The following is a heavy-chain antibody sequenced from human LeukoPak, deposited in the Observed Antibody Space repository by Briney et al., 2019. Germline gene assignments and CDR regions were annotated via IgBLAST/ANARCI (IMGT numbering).Heavy chain of an antibody. J-gene: IGHJ4*02. CDR3: AKDEYYYDSSGCYWRDGYFDY. CDR1: GFTFSRLG. V-gene: IGHV3-30*02. D-gene: IGHD3-22*01. Sequence: GGSLRLSRAASGFTFSRLGMQWVPQAPGKGLEGVAFIRYGGSNKYYADAVKGRFTISRDNSKNTLYLQMNSLRAEDTVVSYCAKDEYYYDSSGCYWRDGYFDYWGQGTLVTVSS. CDR2: IRYGGSNK.